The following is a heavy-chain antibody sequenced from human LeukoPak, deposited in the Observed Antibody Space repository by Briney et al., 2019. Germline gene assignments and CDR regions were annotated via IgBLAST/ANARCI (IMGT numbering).Heavy chain of an antibody. CDR3: AKWFLPIAPAGTEVF. Sequence: PGGSLRLSCAASGFTFSNYAINWVRQAPGKGLEWVSVISGSGGSTYYADSVKGRFTISRDNSKNTLYLQMNSLRAEDTALYYCAKWFLPIAPAGTEVFWGQGTLVTVSS. D-gene: IGHD6-13*01. CDR2: ISGSGGST. V-gene: IGHV3-23*01. CDR1: GFTFSNYA. J-gene: IGHJ4*02.